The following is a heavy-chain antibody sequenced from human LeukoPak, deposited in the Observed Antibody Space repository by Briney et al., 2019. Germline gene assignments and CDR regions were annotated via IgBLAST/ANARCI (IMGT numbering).Heavy chain of an antibody. CDR2: IHTSGSP. CDR3: ARQRLDGDILGFDW. Sequence: PSETLSLTCNVSGASISGHYWSWIRHPVGKSLEWIGRIHTSGSPIYNPSLSSRVTMSVDTSKGQFSLTMNSLTAADTAIYYCARQRLDGDILGFDWWGQGTLATVSS. V-gene: IGHV4-4*07. D-gene: IGHD2-21*01. CDR1: GASISGHY. J-gene: IGHJ4*02.